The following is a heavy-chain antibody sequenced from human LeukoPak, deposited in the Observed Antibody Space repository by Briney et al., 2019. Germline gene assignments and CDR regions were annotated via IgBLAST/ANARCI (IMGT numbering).Heavy chain of an antibody. CDR3: ARDGGMATINGGQGYYYGMDV. CDR2: IIPIFGIA. V-gene: IGHV1-69*04. CDR1: GGTFSSYA. Sequence: ASVKVSRKASGGTFSSYAISWVRQAPGQGLEWMGRIIPIFGIANYAQKFQGRVTITADKSTSTAYMELSSLRSEDTAMYYCARDGGMATINGGQGYYYGMDVWGQGTTVTVSS. J-gene: IGHJ6*02. D-gene: IGHD5-24*01.